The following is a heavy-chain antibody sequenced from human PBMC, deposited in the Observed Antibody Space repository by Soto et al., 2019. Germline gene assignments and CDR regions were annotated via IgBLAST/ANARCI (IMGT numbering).Heavy chain of an antibody. J-gene: IGHJ3*02. CDR2: ISSSSSTI. CDR1: GFTFSSYS. Sequence: GGSLRLSCAASGFTFSSYSMNWVRQAPGKGLEWVSYISSSSSTIYYADSVKGRFTISRDNAKNSLYLQMNSLRDEDTAVYYCVTDYESSAPIDAFDIWGQGTMVTVSS. CDR3: VTDYESSAPIDAFDI. V-gene: IGHV3-48*02. D-gene: IGHD3-22*01.